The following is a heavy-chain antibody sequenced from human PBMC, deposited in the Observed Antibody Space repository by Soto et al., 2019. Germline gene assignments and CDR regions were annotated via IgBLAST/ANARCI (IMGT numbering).Heavy chain of an antibody. D-gene: IGHD2-21*02. CDR3: VHSHLGGDCLRSYSSHYYYGMDV. CDR2: IYWDDDK. Sequence: QITLKESGPTLVKPTQTLTLTCTFSGFSLSTGGVGVGWIRQPPGKALEWLALIYWDDDKRYSPSLKSRLTVTKDTSKNQVVLTMTNMDPVETATYYCVHSHLGGDCLRSYSSHYYYGMDVWGQGTTVTVFS. V-gene: IGHV2-5*02. CDR1: GFSLSTGGVG. J-gene: IGHJ6*02.